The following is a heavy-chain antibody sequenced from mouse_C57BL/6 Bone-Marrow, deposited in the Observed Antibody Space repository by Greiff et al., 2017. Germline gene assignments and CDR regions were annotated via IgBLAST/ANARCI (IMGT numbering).Heavy chain of an antibody. Sequence: QVQLKQSGAELVKPGASVKLSCKASGYTFTSYWMHWVKQRPGQGLAWIGMIHPNSGSTNYNEKFKSKATLTLDKSSSTAYMQLSSLTSEDSAVYYCARWDSNPFAYWGQGTLVTVSA. V-gene: IGHV1-64*01. CDR3: ARWDSNPFAY. J-gene: IGHJ3*01. D-gene: IGHD2-5*01. CDR1: GYTFTSYW. CDR2: IHPNSGST.